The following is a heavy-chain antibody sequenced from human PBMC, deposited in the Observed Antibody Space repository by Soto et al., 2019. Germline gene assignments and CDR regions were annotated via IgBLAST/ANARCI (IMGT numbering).Heavy chain of an antibody. V-gene: IGHV4-31*03. Sequence: QVQLQESGPGLVKPSQTLSLTCTVSGGSISSGGYYWSWIRQHPGKGLEWIGYIYYSGSTYYNPSLKSRVTISVDTSKNQFSLKLSSVTAADTAVYYCATRYFDWLLNHNWFDPWGQGTLVTVSS. D-gene: IGHD3-9*01. J-gene: IGHJ5*02. CDR1: GGSISSGGYY. CDR2: IYYSGST. CDR3: ATRYFDWLLNHNWFDP.